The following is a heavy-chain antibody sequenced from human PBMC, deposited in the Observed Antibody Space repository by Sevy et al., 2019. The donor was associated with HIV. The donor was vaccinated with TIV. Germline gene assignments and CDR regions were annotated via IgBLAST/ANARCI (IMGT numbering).Heavy chain of an antibody. Sequence: GGSLRLSCAASGFTFSTYDMNWVRQAPGKGLEWISYISSISSDIYYADSVKGRFGISRDNVGNSLYLQMNSLRAEETALYYCTGARVVWGSYRYDDYWGQGTLVTVSS. CDR1: GFTFSTYD. CDR2: ISSISSDI. V-gene: IGHV3-48*01. D-gene: IGHD3-16*02. J-gene: IGHJ4*02. CDR3: TGARVVWGSYRYDDY.